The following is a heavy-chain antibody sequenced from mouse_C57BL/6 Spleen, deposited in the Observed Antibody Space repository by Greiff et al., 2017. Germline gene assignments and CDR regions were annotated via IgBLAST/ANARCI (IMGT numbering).Heavy chain of an antibody. Sequence: DVQLQESGPELVKPGASVKMSCKASGYTFTDYNMHWVKQSHGKSLEWIGYINPNNGGTSYNQKFKGKATLTVNKSSSTAYMELRSLTSEDSAVYYCATKLGYFDYWGQGTTLTVSS. CDR1: GYTFTDYN. V-gene: IGHV1-22*01. D-gene: IGHD4-1*01. J-gene: IGHJ2*01. CDR3: ATKLGYFDY. CDR2: INPNNGGT.